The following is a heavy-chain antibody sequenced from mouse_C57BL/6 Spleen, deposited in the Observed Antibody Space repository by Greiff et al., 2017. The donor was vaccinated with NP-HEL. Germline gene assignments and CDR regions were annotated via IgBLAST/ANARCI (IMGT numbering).Heavy chain of an antibody. D-gene: IGHD2-4*01. Sequence: QVQLKESGAELVKPGASVKISCKASGYAFSSYWMNWVKQRPGKGLEWIGQIYPGDGDTNYNGKFKGKATLTADKSSSTAYMQLSSLTSEDSAVYFGARWRAIDYDGGFDVWGTGTTVTVSS. V-gene: IGHV1-80*01. CDR3: ARWRAIDYDGGFDV. J-gene: IGHJ1*03. CDR1: GYAFSSYW. CDR2: IYPGDGDT.